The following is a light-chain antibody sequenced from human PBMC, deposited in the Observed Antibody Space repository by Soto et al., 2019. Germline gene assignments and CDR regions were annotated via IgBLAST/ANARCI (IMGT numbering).Light chain of an antibody. CDR3: QQYNSYAWT. J-gene: IGKJ1*01. V-gene: IGKV1-5*03. Sequence: DIQMTQSPSTLSASVGDRVTITCRASQSISSWLAWYQQKPGKAPKLLIYKASSLESGVPSRFSGSGCGTEFTLTISSLQPDDFATYCLQQYNSYAWTFGQGTKVEIK. CDR1: QSISSW. CDR2: KAS.